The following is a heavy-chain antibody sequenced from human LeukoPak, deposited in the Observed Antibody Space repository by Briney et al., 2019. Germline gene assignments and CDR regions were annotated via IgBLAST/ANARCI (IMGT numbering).Heavy chain of an antibody. V-gene: IGHV4-34*01. D-gene: IGHD3-22*01. CDR1: GGSFSGYY. J-gene: IGHJ6*03. CDR2: INHSGST. Sequence: SETLSLTCAVYGGSFSGYYWSWILQPPGKGLEWIGEINHSGSTNYNPSLKSRVTISVDTSKNQFSLKLSSVTAADTAVYYCAGLKKRYYYYYYYMDVWGKGTTVTVSS. CDR3: AGLKKRYYYYYYYMDV.